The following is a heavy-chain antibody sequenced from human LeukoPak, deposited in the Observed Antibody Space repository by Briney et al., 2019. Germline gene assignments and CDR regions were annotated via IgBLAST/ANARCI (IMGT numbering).Heavy chain of an antibody. J-gene: IGHJ4*02. V-gene: IGHV1-69*13. Sequence: GASVKVSCKASGYTFTSYAMNWVRQAPGQGLEWVGGIIPMLERTNHAQKFQGRVTMTADESTSTAYMELSGLTSEDTAVYYCARDRRTYYTGSGSYYKVGRLDFWGQGTLITVSS. CDR2: IIPMLERT. CDR3: ARDRRTYYTGSGSYYKVGRLDF. D-gene: IGHD3-10*01. CDR1: GYTFTSYA.